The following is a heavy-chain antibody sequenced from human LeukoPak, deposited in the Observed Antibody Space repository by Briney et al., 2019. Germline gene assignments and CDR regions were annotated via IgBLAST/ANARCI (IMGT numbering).Heavy chain of an antibody. J-gene: IGHJ4*02. CDR3: ARRGDDSSGYSKGYYFDY. CDR2: IYYSGST. Sequence: TSETLSLTCTVSGGSISSGGYYWSWIRQHPGKGLEWIGYIYYSGSTYYNPSLKSRVTISVDTSKNQFSLKLSSVTAADTAVYYCARRGDDSSGYSKGYYFDYWGRGTLVTVSS. V-gene: IGHV4-31*03. D-gene: IGHD3-22*01. CDR1: GGSISSGGYY.